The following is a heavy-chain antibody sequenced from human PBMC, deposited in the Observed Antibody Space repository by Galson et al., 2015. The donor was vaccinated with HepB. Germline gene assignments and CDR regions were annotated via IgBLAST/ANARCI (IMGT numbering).Heavy chain of an antibody. CDR2: TYYRSKWYN. CDR3: ARLGPRGYYDFWSGWNDAFDI. D-gene: IGHD3-3*01. Sequence: CAISGDSASSNSAAWNWIRQSPSRGLEWLGRTYYRSKWYNDYAVSVKSRITINPDTSKNQFSLQLNSVTPEDTAVYYRARLGPRGYYDFWSGWNDAFDIWVQGTMVTVSS. V-gene: IGHV6-1*01. J-gene: IGHJ3*02. CDR1: GDSASSNSAA.